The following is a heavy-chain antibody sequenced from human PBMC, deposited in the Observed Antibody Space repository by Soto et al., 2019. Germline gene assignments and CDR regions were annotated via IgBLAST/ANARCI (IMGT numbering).Heavy chain of an antibody. CDR3: AQYCSCGTCNITTYWYFDL. D-gene: IGHD2-15*01. CDR2: INHSGST. J-gene: IGHJ2*01. Sequence: PSETLSLTCAVYGGSFSGYYWSWIRQPPGKGLEWIGEINHSGSTNYNPSLKSRVTISVDTSKNQFSLKLTSVTAADTAVYYCAQYCSCGTCNITTYWYFDLWGRGTLVTVSS. V-gene: IGHV4-34*01. CDR1: GGSFSGYY.